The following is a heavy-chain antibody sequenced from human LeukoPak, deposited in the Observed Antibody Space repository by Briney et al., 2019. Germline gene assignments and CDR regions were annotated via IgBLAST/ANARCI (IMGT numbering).Heavy chain of an antibody. Sequence: PGRSLRLSCAASGFTFSSYSMNWVRQAPGKGLEWVSSISSSSSYIYYADSVKGRFTISRDNAKNSLYLQMNSLRAEDTAVYYCARPVVAATTPDTFDIWGQGTMVTVSS. CDR1: GFTFSSYS. CDR3: ARPVVAATTPDTFDI. CDR2: ISSSSSYI. V-gene: IGHV3-21*01. D-gene: IGHD2-15*01. J-gene: IGHJ3*02.